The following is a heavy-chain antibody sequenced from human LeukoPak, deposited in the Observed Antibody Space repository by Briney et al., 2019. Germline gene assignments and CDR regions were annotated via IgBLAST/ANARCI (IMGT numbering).Heavy chain of an antibody. Sequence: ASVKVSCKASGYTVTGYYMHWVRQAPGQGLEWMGWINPNSGGTNYAQKFQGRVTMTRDTSISTAYMELSRLRSDDTAVYYCARAGCSSTSCYRWGGYYYYYMDVWGKGTTVTVSS. CDR1: GYTVTGYY. CDR2: INPNSGGT. CDR3: ARAGCSSTSCYRWGGYYYYYMDV. V-gene: IGHV1-2*02. D-gene: IGHD2-2*02. J-gene: IGHJ6*03.